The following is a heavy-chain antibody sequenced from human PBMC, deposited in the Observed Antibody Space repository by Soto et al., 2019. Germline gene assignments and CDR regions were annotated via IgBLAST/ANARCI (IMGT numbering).Heavy chain of an antibody. CDR3: ARLGGGYGGNSGYYYYYGMDV. CDR2: INAGNGDT. CDR1: GYTFTSYA. J-gene: IGHJ6*02. D-gene: IGHD4-17*01. V-gene: IGHV1-3*01. Sequence: ASVKVSCKASGYTFTSYAMHWVRQAPGQRLEWMGWINAGNGDTKYSQKFQGRVTITRDTSASTAYMELSSLRSEDTAVYYCARLGGGYGGNSGYYYYYGMDVWGQGPTVTVSS.